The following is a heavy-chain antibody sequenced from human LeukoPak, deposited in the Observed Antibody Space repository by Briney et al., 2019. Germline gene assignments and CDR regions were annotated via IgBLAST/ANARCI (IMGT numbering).Heavy chain of an antibody. J-gene: IGHJ4*02. CDR3: ARGTEPVASDY. CDR2: ISGSGGST. D-gene: IGHD6-19*01. CDR1: GYTFDDHG. Sequence: GGSLRLSCAGSGYTFDDHGMSWVRQAPGKGLEWVAGISGSGGSTYYADSVKGRFTISRDNSKNTLYLQMNSLRAEDTAVYYCARGTEPVASDYWGQGTLVTVSS. V-gene: IGHV3-23*01.